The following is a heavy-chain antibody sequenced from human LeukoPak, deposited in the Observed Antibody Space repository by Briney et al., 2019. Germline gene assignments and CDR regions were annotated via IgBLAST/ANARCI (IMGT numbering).Heavy chain of an antibody. CDR1: GFTFSIYG. D-gene: IGHD3-22*01. Sequence: GGSLRLSCAASGFTFSIYGMHWVRQAPGKGLEWVANIKQDGSEKYYVDSVKGRFTISRDNAKNSLYLQMNSLRAEDTAVYYCARVGSWLWYYYYGMDVWGQGTTVTVSS. CDR3: ARVGSWLWYYYYGMDV. CDR2: IKQDGSEK. J-gene: IGHJ6*02. V-gene: IGHV3-7*01.